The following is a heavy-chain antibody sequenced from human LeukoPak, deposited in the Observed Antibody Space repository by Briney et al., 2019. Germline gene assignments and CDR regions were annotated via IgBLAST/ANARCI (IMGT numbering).Heavy chain of an antibody. D-gene: IGHD4-23*01. CDR2: IAADGSKT. CDR3: AKDRPVVSY. Sequence: GSLRLSCAASGFAFHDYGMHWVRQAPGRGPEWVSFIAADGSKTYYADSVKGRFTVSRDDSKRTLHLQMSSLRTDDTALYYCAKDRPVVSYWGQGTLVSVSS. J-gene: IGHJ4*02. V-gene: IGHV3-43*02. CDR1: GFAFHDYG.